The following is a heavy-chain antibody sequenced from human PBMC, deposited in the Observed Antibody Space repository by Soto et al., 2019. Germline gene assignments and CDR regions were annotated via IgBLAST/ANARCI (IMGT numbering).Heavy chain of an antibody. CDR3: TTYIYCSSTSCYPENWFDP. CDR2: IKSKSDGGTT. V-gene: IGHV3-15*01. Sequence: EVQLVASGGGLVKPGGSLRLSCAASDFSVTNAWMSWVRQAPGKGLEWVGRIKSKSDGGTTDYAAPVKGRFTISRDDSKNTLYLQMNSLKTEDTAVYYCTTYIYCSSTSCYPENWFDPWGQGTLVTVSS. J-gene: IGHJ5*02. CDR1: DFSVTNAW. D-gene: IGHD2-2*01.